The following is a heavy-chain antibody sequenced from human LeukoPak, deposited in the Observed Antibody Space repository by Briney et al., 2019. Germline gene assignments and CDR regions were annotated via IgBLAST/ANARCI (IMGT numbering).Heavy chain of an antibody. CDR1: GSDFSSHN. V-gene: IGHV3-48*04. CDR3: ARESTYSGHDWNYYGMDV. Sequence: GGSLRLSCAVSGSDFSSHNFHWVRQSPGKGLAWASFISRNSRTTYYADSVKGRFTISRDDAKNLVYLQMNSLGAEDTAVYYCARESTYSGHDWNYYGMDVWGQGTTVTVSS. J-gene: IGHJ6*02. D-gene: IGHD5-12*01. CDR2: ISRNSRTT.